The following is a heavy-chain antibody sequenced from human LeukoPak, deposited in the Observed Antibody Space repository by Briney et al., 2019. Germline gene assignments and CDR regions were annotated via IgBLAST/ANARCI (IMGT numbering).Heavy chain of an antibody. J-gene: IGHJ4*02. Sequence: PGGSLRLSCAASGFTVSSNYMSWVRQAPGKGLECVSVMYNSGSPYYADAMKGRFTISRDSSKNSLYLQMNSLRAEDTAVYYCAGAPYYYHGSEEYALWDYWGQGTLVTVSS. CDR2: MYNSGSP. V-gene: IGHV3-66*01. CDR1: GFTVSSNY. CDR3: AGAPYYYHGSEEYALWDY. D-gene: IGHD3-10*01.